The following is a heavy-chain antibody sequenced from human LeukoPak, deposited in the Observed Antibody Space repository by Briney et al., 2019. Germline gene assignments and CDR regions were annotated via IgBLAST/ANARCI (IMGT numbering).Heavy chain of an antibody. CDR3: ARGAHSGYVLDY. J-gene: IGHJ4*02. CDR2: VFFRGST. D-gene: IGHD5-12*01. V-gene: IGHV4-59*01. Sequence: SETLSLTCTVSGGSINNYYWSWIRQPPGKGLQWVGYVFFRGSTSYNPFLQSRVTISVDTSKNQFSLRLTSLTTADTAVYYCARGAHSGYVLDYWGRGALVTVSS. CDR1: GGSINNYY.